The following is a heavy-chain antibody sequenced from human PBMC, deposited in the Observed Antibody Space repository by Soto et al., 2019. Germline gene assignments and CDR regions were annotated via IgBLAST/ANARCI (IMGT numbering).Heavy chain of an antibody. J-gene: IGHJ4*02. CDR1: GGSVGSGGYY. Sequence: SETLSLTCTVSGGSVGSGGYYWSWIRQHPGKGLEWVGDISSGGTTYYNPSLKSRVTMSVDTSKNHFSLKLSSVTAADTAVYYCARIPYYSGSRGYFPFDIWGQGALVNVSS. CDR3: ARIPYYSGSRGYFPFDI. CDR2: ISSGGTT. D-gene: IGHD3-22*01. V-gene: IGHV4-31*03.